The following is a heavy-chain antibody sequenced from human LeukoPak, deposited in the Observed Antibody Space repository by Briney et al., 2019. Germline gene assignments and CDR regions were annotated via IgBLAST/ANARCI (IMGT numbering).Heavy chain of an antibody. D-gene: IGHD5-18*01. Sequence: PGGPLRLSCAASGFTFSSYEMNWVRQAPGKGLEWVSYISSSGSTIYYADSVKGRFTISRDNAKNSLYLQMNSLRAEDTAVYYCARDDKDTAMVGKRFDYWGQGTLVTVSS. CDR2: ISSSGSTI. V-gene: IGHV3-48*03. J-gene: IGHJ4*02. CDR3: ARDDKDTAMVGKRFDY. CDR1: GFTFSSYE.